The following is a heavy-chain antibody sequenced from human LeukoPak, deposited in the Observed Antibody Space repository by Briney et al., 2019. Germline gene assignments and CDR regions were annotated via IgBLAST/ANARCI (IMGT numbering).Heavy chain of an antibody. J-gene: IGHJ4*02. V-gene: IGHV1-69*13. CDR3: ASLGWLLHRSYDY. D-gene: IGHD3-22*01. Sequence: SVKVSCKASGGTFSSYAISGVRQAPGQGVEGMGGIIPIFGTAKYAQKFQGRVTITADESKSTAYMELSSLRSEDTAVYYCASLGWLLHRSYDYWGQGTLVTVSS. CDR1: GGTFSSYA. CDR2: IIPIFGTA.